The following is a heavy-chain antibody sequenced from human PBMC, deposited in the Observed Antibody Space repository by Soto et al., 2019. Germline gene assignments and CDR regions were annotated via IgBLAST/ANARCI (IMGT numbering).Heavy chain of an antibody. J-gene: IGHJ5*02. Sequence: PSRTHIGSISGGGGANISAAWDWFRQSPSRGLEWLGRTYYRSKWYNDYAPSVKSRITLNPDTSKNQLSLQLNSVTPEDTAVYYCARGNHNNWFDPWGQGTLVTVSS. CDR1: GGGGANISAA. CDR2: TYYRSKWYN. CDR3: ARGNHNNWFDP. V-gene: IGHV6-1*01.